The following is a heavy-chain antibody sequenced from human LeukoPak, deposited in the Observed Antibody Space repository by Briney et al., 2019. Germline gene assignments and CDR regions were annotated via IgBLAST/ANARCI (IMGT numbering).Heavy chain of an antibody. V-gene: IGHV3-21*01. J-gene: IGHJ5*02. CDR2: IDFTSTYI. CDR3: ARGGQAGTGDL. D-gene: IGHD3-10*01. CDR1: GFNFSTYS. Sequence: GGSVRLSCAASGFNFSTYSMNWVRQAPGKGLEWVSSIDFTSTYIDYADSVKGRFTISRDNAKDSLYLEMNSLRAEDTAVYYCARGGQAGTGDLWGQGTLVTVSS.